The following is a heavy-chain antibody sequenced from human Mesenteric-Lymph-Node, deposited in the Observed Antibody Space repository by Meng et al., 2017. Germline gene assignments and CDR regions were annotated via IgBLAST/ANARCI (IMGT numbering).Heavy chain of an antibody. J-gene: IGHJ4*02. D-gene: IGHD3-22*01. CDR3: ASSVVISPYYFDY. V-gene: IGHV1-69*05. Sequence: SVKVSCKASGGTFSSYAISWVRQAPGQGLEWMGGIIPIFGTANYAQKFQGRVTITTDESTSTAYMELSSLRSEDTAVYYCASSVVISPYYFDYWGQGTLVTVSS. CDR1: GGTFSSYA. CDR2: IIPIFGTA.